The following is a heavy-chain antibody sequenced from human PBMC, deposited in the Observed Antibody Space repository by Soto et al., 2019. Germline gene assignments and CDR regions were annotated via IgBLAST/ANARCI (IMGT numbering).Heavy chain of an antibody. CDR1: GFTFSDYA. CDR3: AKDRGKVYGAQVDS. J-gene: IGHJ4*02. Sequence: EVQLVESGGGLVQPGRSLRLSCAASGFTFSDYAMHWVRQGPGKGLEWVSGIGWNSGNIDYADSVKGRFTISRDNAQNSLFLQMYSLRPEDTALYYCAKDRGKVYGAQVDSWGQGTLVTVSS. CDR2: IGWNSGNI. D-gene: IGHD3-10*01. V-gene: IGHV3-9*01.